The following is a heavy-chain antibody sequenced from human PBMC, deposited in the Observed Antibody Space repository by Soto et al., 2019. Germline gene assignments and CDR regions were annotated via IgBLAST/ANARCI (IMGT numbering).Heavy chain of an antibody. J-gene: IGHJ6*03. V-gene: IGHV4-59*01. D-gene: IGHD4-17*01. CDR3: ARVPVHDGDYSYYYYYMDV. Sequence: SETLSLTCTVSGGSISSYYWSWIRQPPGKGLEWIGYIYYSGSTNYNPSLKSRVTISVEPSKNQFSLKLSSVTAADTAVYYCARVPVHDGDYSYYYYYMDVWGKGTTVTVSS. CDR2: IYYSGST. CDR1: GGSISSYY.